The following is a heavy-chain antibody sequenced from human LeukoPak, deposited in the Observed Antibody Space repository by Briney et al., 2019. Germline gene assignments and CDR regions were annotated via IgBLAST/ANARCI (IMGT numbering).Heavy chain of an antibody. J-gene: IGHJ4*02. Sequence: GGSLRLSCAASGFPFSGYVLSWVRQAPGKGLEWIAYINHNGEAIYYPDFVKGRFIISRDNVKNSLFLQMNDLRDEDTAIYYCTRDYDWAFDFWGQGTRVTVSS. CDR3: TRDYDWAFDF. D-gene: IGHD3-9*01. CDR1: GFPFSGYV. V-gene: IGHV3-48*02. CDR2: INHNGEAI.